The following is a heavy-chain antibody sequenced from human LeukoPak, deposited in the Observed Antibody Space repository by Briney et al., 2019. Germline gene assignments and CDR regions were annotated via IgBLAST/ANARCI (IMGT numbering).Heavy chain of an antibody. J-gene: IGHJ4*02. Sequence: PSETLSLTCAVSGGPFSGYFWSWIRQSSGKGLEWIGEIHNSGTTNYNPSLNSRVTISEDTSKDQFYLNLSSVTAADTAVYYCARRYYYNLGSFPFDFWGQGTLVTVSS. CDR2: IHNSGTT. CDR3: ARRYYYNLGSFPFDF. V-gene: IGHV4-34*01. D-gene: IGHD3-10*01. CDR1: GGPFSGYF.